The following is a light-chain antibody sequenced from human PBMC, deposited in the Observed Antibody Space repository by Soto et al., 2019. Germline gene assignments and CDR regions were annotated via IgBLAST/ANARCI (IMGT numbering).Light chain of an antibody. CDR3: QQYGSSPPYT. V-gene: IGKV3-20*01. CDR1: QSVSSSY. CDR2: GAS. J-gene: IGKJ2*01. Sequence: EIVLTQSPGTLSLSPGEIATLSCRASQSVSSSYLAWYQQKPGQAPRLLIYGASSRATGIPDWFSGSGSGTDFNITISRLETEDIAVYYCQQYGSSPPYTFGQGTKLEIK.